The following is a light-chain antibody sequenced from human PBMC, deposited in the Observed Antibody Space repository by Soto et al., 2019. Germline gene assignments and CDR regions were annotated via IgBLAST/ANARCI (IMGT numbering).Light chain of an antibody. CDR2: EGS. CDR1: SSDVGSYNF. CDR3: CSYAGDSAPYV. V-gene: IGLV2-23*01. Sequence: QSALTQPASVSGSPGQSITISCTGTSSDVGSYNFVSWYQHHPGKAPKVMIYEGSERPSGVSNRFSGSKSGNTASLTISGLQAEDEADYYCCSYAGDSAPYVFGTGTKLTVL. J-gene: IGLJ1*01.